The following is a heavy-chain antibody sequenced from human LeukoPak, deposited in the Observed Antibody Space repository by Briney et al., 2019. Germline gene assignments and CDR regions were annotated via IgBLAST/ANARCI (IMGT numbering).Heavy chain of an antibody. V-gene: IGHV3-11*06. Sequence: GGSLRLSCAASGFTFSDYYMSWIRQAPGEGLEWVSYISSRSSYTKYADSVEGRLTISRDNAKNSLYLQMNSLRAEDTAVYYCARVLSSSWGAYYYYGMDVWGQGTTVTVSS. D-gene: IGHD6-13*01. CDR2: ISSRSSYT. CDR3: ARVLSSSWGAYYYYGMDV. CDR1: GFTFSDYY. J-gene: IGHJ6*02.